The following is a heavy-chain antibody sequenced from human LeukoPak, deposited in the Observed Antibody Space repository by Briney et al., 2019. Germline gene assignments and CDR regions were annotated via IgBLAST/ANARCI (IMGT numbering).Heavy chain of an antibody. V-gene: IGHV3-21*01. CDR3: ARDEYSSSRLDY. CDR1: GFTFSSYS. J-gene: IGHJ4*02. Sequence: GGSLRLSCAASGFTFSSYSMNWVRQAPGKGLEWVSSISSSSSHIYYTDSVKGRFTISRDNAKNALYLQMNSLRAEGTAVYYCARDEYSSSRLDYWGQGTLVTVSS. CDR2: ISSSSSHI. D-gene: IGHD6-6*01.